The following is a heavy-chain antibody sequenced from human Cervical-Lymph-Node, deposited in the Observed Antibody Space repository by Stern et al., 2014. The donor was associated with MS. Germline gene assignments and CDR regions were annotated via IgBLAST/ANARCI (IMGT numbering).Heavy chain of an antibody. V-gene: IGHV3-15*01. Sequence: EMQLVESGGGLVQPGGSLRLSCAASGFTFSNAWMRWVRQAPGKGLEWVGRIKSKTDCGTTDYTAPVKGRITILRDDSKNTLYLQMNRLKTEDTAVYYCSTDLIYRSGHLPGIAAFYWGQGTLVTVSS. J-gene: IGHJ4*02. CDR3: STDLIYRSGHLPGIAAFY. CDR2: IKSKTDCGTT. D-gene: IGHD6-13*01. CDR1: GFTFSNAW.